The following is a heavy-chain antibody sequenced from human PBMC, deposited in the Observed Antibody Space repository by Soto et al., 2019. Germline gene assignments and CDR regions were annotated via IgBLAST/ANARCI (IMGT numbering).Heavy chain of an antibody. V-gene: IGHV3-23*01. CDR2: ISGSGGST. J-gene: IGHJ4*02. Sequence: EVQLLESGGGLVQPGGSLRLSCAASGFTFSSYAMSWVRQAPGKGLGWVSAISGSGGSTYYADSVKGRFTISRDNSKNTLYLQMNSLRAEDTAVYYCAKTFDGSGSYYSGGYWGQGTLVTVSS. CDR3: AKTFDGSGSYYSGGY. D-gene: IGHD3-10*01. CDR1: GFTFSSYA.